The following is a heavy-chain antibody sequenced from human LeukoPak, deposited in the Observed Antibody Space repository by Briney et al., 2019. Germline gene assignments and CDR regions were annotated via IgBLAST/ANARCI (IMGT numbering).Heavy chain of an antibody. CDR3: ARHVWTGYYIDY. V-gene: IGHV4-39*01. CDR1: GGSISSSSYY. J-gene: IGHJ4*02. D-gene: IGHD3/OR15-3a*01. Sequence: SETLSLTCTVSGGSISSSSYYWGWIRQTPGKGLEWIGSIYYSGSTYYNPSLKSRVTISVDTSKNQFSLKLSSVTAADTAVYYWARHVWTGYYIDYWGQGTLVTVSS. CDR2: IYYSGST.